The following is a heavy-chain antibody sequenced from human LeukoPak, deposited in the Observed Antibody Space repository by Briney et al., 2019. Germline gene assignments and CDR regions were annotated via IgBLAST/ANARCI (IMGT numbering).Heavy chain of an antibody. CDR1: GVSITSYY. J-gene: IGHJ4*02. CDR3: AREAYYYPF. D-gene: IGHD3-22*01. V-gene: IGHV4-4*07. Sequence: SETLSLTCTVSGVSITSYYWSWIRQPPRKGLEWIGRIYISVSTNYNPSLTSRVTMSVDTSKNPFSLTLSSLPPAGTAVYYFAREAYYYPFWGQGTLVTVSS. CDR2: IYISVST.